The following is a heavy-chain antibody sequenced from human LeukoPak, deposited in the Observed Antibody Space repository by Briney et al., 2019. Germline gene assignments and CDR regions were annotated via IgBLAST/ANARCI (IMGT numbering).Heavy chain of an antibody. D-gene: IGHD3-22*01. CDR1: GYTFTSYG. Sequence: ASVKVSFKASGYTFTSYGISWVRQAPGQGLEWMGWISAYNGNTNYPQKLQGRVTMTTDPSTSTAYMELRSLRSDDTAVYYCARLKWLLLDYFDYWGQGTLVTVSS. J-gene: IGHJ4*02. CDR2: ISAYNGNT. CDR3: ARLKWLLLDYFDY. V-gene: IGHV1-18*01.